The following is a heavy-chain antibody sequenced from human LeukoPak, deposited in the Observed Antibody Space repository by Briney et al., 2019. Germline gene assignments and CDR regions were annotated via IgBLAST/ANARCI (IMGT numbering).Heavy chain of an antibody. Sequence: ASVKVSGKVSGYTLTELSMHWVRQAPGKGLAGLGGFDPEDGETIYAQKFQGRGTMTEDTSTDTAYMGRSSLRSEDTAVYYCATAQGGATTYNWFDPWGQGTLVTVSS. J-gene: IGHJ5*02. CDR3: ATAQGGATTYNWFDP. CDR2: FDPEDGET. D-gene: IGHD1-26*01. V-gene: IGHV1-24*01. CDR1: GYTLTELS.